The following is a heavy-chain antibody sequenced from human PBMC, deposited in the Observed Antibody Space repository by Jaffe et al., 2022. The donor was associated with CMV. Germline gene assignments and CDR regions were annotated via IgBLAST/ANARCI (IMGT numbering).Heavy chain of an antibody. Sequence: QVQLVQSGAEVKKPGSSVKVSCKASGGTFSSYAISWVRQAPGQGLEWMGGIIPIFGTANYAQKFQGRVTITADESTSTAYMELSSLRSEDTAVYYCARSSAWGITGTNRYWYFDLWGRGTLVTVSS. CDR2: IIPIFGTA. CDR1: GGTFSSYA. J-gene: IGHJ2*01. V-gene: IGHV1-69*01. CDR3: ARSSAWGITGTNRYWYFDL. D-gene: IGHD1-20*01.